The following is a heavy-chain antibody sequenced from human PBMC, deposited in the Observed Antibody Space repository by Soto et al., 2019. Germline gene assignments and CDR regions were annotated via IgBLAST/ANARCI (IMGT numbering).Heavy chain of an antibody. Sequence: QLQLQESGPGLVKPSETLSLTCTVSGGSISSSSYYWGWIRQPPGKGLEWIGSIYYSGSTYYNPSLKSRVTISVDTSKTQFSLKLSSVTAADTAVYYCARRARDIVLVPAARNWFDPWGQGTLVTVSS. D-gene: IGHD2-2*01. CDR2: IYYSGST. CDR3: ARRARDIVLVPAARNWFDP. CDR1: GGSISSSSYY. V-gene: IGHV4-39*01. J-gene: IGHJ5*02.